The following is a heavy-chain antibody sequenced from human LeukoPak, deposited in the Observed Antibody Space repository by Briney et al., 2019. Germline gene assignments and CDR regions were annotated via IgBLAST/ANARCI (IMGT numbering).Heavy chain of an antibody. J-gene: IGHJ5*02. D-gene: IGHD3-22*01. CDR2: INHSGST. CDR3: ARVKYDYDSSRFDP. CDR1: GGSFSGYY. Sequence: KASETLSLTCAVYGGSFSGYYWSWIRQPPGKGLEWIWEINHSGSTNYNPSLKSRVTISVDTSKNQFSLKLSSVTAADTAVYYCARVKYDYDSSRFDPWGQGTLVTVSS. V-gene: IGHV4-34*01.